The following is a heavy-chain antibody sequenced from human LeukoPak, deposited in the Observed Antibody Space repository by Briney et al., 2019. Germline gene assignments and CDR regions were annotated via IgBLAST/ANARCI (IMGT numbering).Heavy chain of an antibody. CDR1: GFTFSRSW. J-gene: IGHJ4*02. D-gene: IGHD6-6*01. CDR3: ARLGAVRPDFDY. Sequence: GGSLRLSCAASGFTFSRSWMSWVRQAPGKGLEWVANIKQDGSEKYYVDSVKGRFTISRDNAKNSLYLQMNSLRAEDTAVYYCARLGAVRPDFDYWGQGTLVTVSS. CDR2: IKQDGSEK. V-gene: IGHV3-7*01.